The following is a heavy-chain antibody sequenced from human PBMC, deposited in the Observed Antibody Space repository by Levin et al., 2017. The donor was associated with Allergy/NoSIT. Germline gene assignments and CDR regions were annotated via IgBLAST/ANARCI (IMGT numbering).Heavy chain of an antibody. D-gene: IGHD1-26*01. CDR1: GYTFSDYY. J-gene: IGHJ4*02. V-gene: IGHV1-2*02. Sequence: ASVKVSCKASGYTFSDYYMHWVRQAPGQGLEWMGWINPDSGATNSAQKFQGRVTMTRDTSISTAYMELSRLTSDDTAVYYCARDGSLDYWGQGTRVTVSS. CDR3: ARDGSLDY. CDR2: INPDSGAT.